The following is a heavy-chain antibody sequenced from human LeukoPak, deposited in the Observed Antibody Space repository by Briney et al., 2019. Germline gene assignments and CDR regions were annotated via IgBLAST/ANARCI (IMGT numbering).Heavy chain of an antibody. CDR3: ARGVDFWTGHSFDY. CDR1: GYTFTNYD. Sequence: ASVKVSCKASGYTFTNYDITWVRQAPGHGLEWMGWISGFNGDTTYAQKLQGRVTMTTDTSTNTAYLELRSLTSDDTAIYYCARGVDFWTGHSFDYWGQGTLVTVSS. CDR2: ISGFNGDT. D-gene: IGHD3-3*01. V-gene: IGHV1-18*01. J-gene: IGHJ4*02.